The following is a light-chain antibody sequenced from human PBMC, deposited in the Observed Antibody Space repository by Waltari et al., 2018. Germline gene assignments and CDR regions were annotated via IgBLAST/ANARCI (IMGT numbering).Light chain of an antibody. V-gene: IGKV1-16*01. J-gene: IGKJ4*01. Sequence: DIQMTQSPSSLSASVGDRVTITCRASQDINLYVAWFQQRPGKAPNTLIYSASILLSGVPARFSGSGSGTEFTLTISDLQPEDFATYYCQHYNSFPLTFGGGTKVEIK. CDR3: QHYNSFPLT. CDR1: QDINLY. CDR2: SAS.